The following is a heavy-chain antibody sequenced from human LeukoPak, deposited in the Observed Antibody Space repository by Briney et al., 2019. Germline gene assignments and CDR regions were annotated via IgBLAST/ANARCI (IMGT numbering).Heavy chain of an antibody. D-gene: IGHD2-21*02. CDR2: IYHSGST. CDR1: GGSISSSNW. CDR3: ARAAAIRGWFDP. J-gene: IGHJ5*02. Sequence: SETLSLTCAVSGGSISSSNWWSWVRQPPGKGLEWIGEIYHSGSTYYNPSLKSRVTISVDTSKNQFSLKLSSVTAADTAVYYCARAAAIRGWFDPWGQGTLVTVSS. V-gene: IGHV4-4*02.